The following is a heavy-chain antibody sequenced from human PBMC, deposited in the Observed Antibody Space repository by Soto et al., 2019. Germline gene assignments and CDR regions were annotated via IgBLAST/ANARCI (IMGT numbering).Heavy chain of an antibody. Sequence: GGSLTLSCAASGFSFSSYGMHWVRQAPGKGLEWVAVIWHDGSKKYYADSVKGRLIISRDNSKNTLYVQINSLRAEDTAVYFCARGSIVAAEYGMDVWGQGTTVTVSS. CDR3: ARGSIVAAEYGMDV. J-gene: IGHJ6*02. CDR2: IWHDGSKK. CDR1: GFSFSSYG. D-gene: IGHD6-13*01. V-gene: IGHV3-33*01.